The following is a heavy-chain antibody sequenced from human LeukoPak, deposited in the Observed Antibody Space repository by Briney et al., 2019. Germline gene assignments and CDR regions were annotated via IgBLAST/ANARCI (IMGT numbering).Heavy chain of an antibody. V-gene: IGHV1-2*02. CDR2: INPNSGGT. CDR3: ARDLEGYHYGSGNYPQ. Sequence: ASVKVSCKASGYTFTGYYIHWVRQAPGQGLEWMGLINPNSGGTNYAQKFQGRVTMTRDTSITTAYMELSSLTSDDTAVYYCARDLEGYHYGSGNYPQWGQGTLVTVS. D-gene: IGHD3-10*01. CDR1: GYTFTGYY. J-gene: IGHJ4*02.